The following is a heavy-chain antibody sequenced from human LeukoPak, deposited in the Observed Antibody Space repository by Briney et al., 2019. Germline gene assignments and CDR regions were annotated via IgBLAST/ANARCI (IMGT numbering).Heavy chain of an antibody. CDR2: IYYSGST. CDR3: ARDLGSITIFGVAKRDWYFDL. V-gene: IGHV4-59*12. D-gene: IGHD3-3*01. J-gene: IGHJ2*01. CDR1: GGSISSYY. Sequence: PSETLSLTCTVSGGSISSYYWSWIQQPPGKGLEWIGYIYYSGSTNYNPSLKSRVTISVDTSKNQFSLKLSSVTAADTAVYYCARDLGSITIFGVAKRDWYFDLWGRGTLVTVSS.